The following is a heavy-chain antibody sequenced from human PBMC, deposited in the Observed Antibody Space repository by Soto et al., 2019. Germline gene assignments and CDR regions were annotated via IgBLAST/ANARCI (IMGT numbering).Heavy chain of an antibody. Sequence: EVQLVESGGGLVQPGGSLRLSCAASGFTFSSYEMNWVRQAPGKGPEWVSYISSSGSTIYYADSVKGRFTISRDNAKNSLYLQMNARRAEDTAVYYCARTTEYRSSFPPRHYYGMDVWGQGTTVTVSS. CDR1: GFTFSSYE. D-gene: IGHD6-6*01. CDR3: ARTTEYRSSFPPRHYYGMDV. CDR2: ISSSGSTI. J-gene: IGHJ6*02. V-gene: IGHV3-48*03.